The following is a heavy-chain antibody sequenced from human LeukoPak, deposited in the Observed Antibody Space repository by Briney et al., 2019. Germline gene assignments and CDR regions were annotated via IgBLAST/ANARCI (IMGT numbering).Heavy chain of an antibody. V-gene: IGHV3-48*03. Sequence: SGGSLRLSCAASGFTFSSYEMNWVRQAPGKGLEWVSYISSSGSTIYYADSVKGRFTISRDNAKNSLYLQMNSLRAEDTAVYYCARDPLGDYYGSGNHMDVWGKGTMVTVSS. CDR3: ARDPLGDYYGSGNHMDV. CDR1: GFTFSSYE. CDR2: ISSSGSTI. J-gene: IGHJ6*03. D-gene: IGHD3-10*01.